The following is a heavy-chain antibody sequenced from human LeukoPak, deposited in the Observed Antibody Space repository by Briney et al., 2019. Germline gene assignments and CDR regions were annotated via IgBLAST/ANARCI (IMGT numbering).Heavy chain of an antibody. Sequence: ASVKVSCKASGYTFTGYYMHWVRQAPGQGLEWMGWINPNSGGTNYAQTFQGRVTMTRDTSISTAYMELSRLRSDDTAVYYCAREGEDSEDTNWFDPWGQGTLVTVSS. CDR2: INPNSGGT. V-gene: IGHV1-2*02. CDR1: GYTFTGYY. J-gene: IGHJ5*02. CDR3: AREGEDSEDTNWFDP. D-gene: IGHD3-10*01.